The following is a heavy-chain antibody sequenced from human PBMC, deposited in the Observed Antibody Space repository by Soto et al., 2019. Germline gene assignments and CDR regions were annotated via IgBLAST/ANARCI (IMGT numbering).Heavy chain of an antibody. Sequence: QVQLVQSGAEVKKPGASVKVSCKASGYTFTSYGIRWVRQAPEQGLEWMGWISAYNGNPNYAQKLQGRVTMTTDTSTSTAYMKLRSLRSDDTAVYYWARDNDSSGYFDYYYGMDVWGQGTTVTVSS. V-gene: IGHV1-18*01. J-gene: IGHJ6*02. CDR2: ISAYNGNP. CDR3: ARDNDSSGYFDYYYGMDV. D-gene: IGHD3-22*01. CDR1: GYTFTSYG.